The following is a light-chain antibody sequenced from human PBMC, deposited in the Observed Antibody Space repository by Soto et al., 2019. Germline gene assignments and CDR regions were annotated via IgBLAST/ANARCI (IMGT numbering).Light chain of an antibody. CDR1: SSDVGGYNY. CDR3: SSYTSSRTVV. J-gene: IGLJ2*01. Sequence: QSAVTQPASVSGSPGQSITISCTGTSSDVGGYNYVCWYQQHPGKAPKLIIYDVTSRPSGVSDRFSGSKSGNTASLSISGLHAEVEADYYCSSYTSSRTVVFGGGTKLTVL. CDR2: DVT. V-gene: IGLV2-14*01.